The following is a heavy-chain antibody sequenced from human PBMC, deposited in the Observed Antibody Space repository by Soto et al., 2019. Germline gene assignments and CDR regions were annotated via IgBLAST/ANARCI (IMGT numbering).Heavy chain of an antibody. D-gene: IGHD2-21*01. CDR2: IIPIFGTA. J-gene: IGHJ3*02. CDR3: ARDYGYCGGECYAFDI. Sequence: ASVKVSCKASGGTFSSYAISWVRQAPGQGLEWMGGIIPIFGTANYAQKFQGRVTITADESTSTAYMELSSLRSEDTAVYYCARDYGYCGGECYAFDIWGQGTMVTVSS. V-gene: IGHV1-69*13. CDR1: GGTFSSYA.